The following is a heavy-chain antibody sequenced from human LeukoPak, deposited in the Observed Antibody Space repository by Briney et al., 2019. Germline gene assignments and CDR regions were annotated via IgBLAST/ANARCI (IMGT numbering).Heavy chain of an antibody. D-gene: IGHD3-10*01. V-gene: IGHV5-10-1*01. CDR3: AYFYGSGSSFDY. Sequence: GESLKISCKGSGYSFTSYWISWVRQMPGKGLEWMGRIDPSDSYTNYSPSFQGHVTISADKSISTAYLQWSSLKASDTAMYYCAYFYGSGSSFDYWGQGTLVTVPS. CDR2: IDPSDSYT. CDR1: GYSFTSYW. J-gene: IGHJ4*02.